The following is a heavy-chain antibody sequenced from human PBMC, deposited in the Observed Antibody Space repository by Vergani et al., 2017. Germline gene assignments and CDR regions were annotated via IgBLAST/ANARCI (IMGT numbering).Heavy chain of an antibody. J-gene: IGHJ6*03. D-gene: IGHD3-10*01. CDR2: ISNDGSKK. CDR3: AKAGSVTSGSLQYNFYMDV. V-gene: IGHV3-30*18. Sequence: QVQLADSGGGRVQPGRSLRLSCAASGFSFSSHAIHWVRQAPGKGLEWVAVISNDGSKKYYADSVKGRFTISRDNSKNTLDLQMNSLRTQDTAVYYCAKAGSVTSGSLQYNFYMDVWGKGTTVTVS. CDR1: GFSFSSHA.